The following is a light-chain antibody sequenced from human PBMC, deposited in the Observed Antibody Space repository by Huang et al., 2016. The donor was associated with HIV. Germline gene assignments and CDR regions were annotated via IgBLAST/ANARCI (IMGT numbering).Light chain of an antibody. CDR1: QAVADNY. CDR3: QQYASSMFT. J-gene: IGKJ2*01. CDR2: GAS. Sequence: EIVLTQSPATLSLSPGQKATLSCRASQAVADNYLAWFQHKPGQAPRLLVYGASNRVNDVPARFSGSGSGTDFTLSISRLEPEDFALYFCQQYASSMFTFGRGTNLEI. V-gene: IGKV3-20*01.